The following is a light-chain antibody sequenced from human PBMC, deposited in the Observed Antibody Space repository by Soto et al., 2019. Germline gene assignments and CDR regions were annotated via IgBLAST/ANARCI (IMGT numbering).Light chain of an antibody. J-gene: IGKJ4*01. CDR1: QSISIY. CDR3: QQSYRTPFT. CDR2: AVS. Sequence: DIQMTQSPSSLSASEADTVTITSRASQSISIYLNWYQQKPGKAPSLLIYAVSSLENGVPSRCGGSGSGTDFTGTISSLQREDFETYYWQQSYRTPFTFGGGTKVEIK. V-gene: IGKV1-39*01.